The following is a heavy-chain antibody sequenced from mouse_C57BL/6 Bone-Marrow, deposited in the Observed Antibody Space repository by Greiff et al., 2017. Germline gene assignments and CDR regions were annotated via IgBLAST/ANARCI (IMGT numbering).Heavy chain of an antibody. V-gene: IGHV1-55*01. CDR1: GYTFTSYW. CDR2: IYPGSGST. Sequence: VQLQQPGAELVKPGASVKMSCKASGYTFTSYWITWVKQRPGQGLEWIGDIYPGSGSTNYNEKFKSNATLTVDTSSSTAYMQLSTLTSEDSAVYYCARPPFALWGKGTRVTVSA. CDR3: ARPPFAL. J-gene: IGHJ3*01.